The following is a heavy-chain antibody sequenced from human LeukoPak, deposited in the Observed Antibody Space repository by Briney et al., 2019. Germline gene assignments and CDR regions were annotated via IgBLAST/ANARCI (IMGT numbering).Heavy chain of an antibody. CDR2: ISSSGSTI. CDR1: GFTFSDYY. V-gene: IGHV3-11*01. Sequence: PGGSLRLSCAASGFTFSDYYMSWIRQAPGKGLEWVSYISSSGSTIYYAASVKGRFTISRDNAKNSLYLQMNSLRAEDTAVYYCARGGKYYDFWSGYYPNWFDPWGQGTLVTVSS. CDR3: ARGGKYYDFWSGYYPNWFDP. D-gene: IGHD3-3*01. J-gene: IGHJ5*02.